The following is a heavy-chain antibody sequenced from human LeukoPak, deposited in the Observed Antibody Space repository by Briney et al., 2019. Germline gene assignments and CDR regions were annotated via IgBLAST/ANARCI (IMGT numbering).Heavy chain of an antibody. Sequence: GGSLRLSCAASGFTFDDYAMHWVRQAPGKGLEWVSGISWNSGSTGYADSVKGRFTISRDNAKNSLYLQMNSLRAEDMALYYCAKNRALTGSDAFDIWGQGRMVTVSS. CDR3: AKNRALTGSDAFDI. D-gene: IGHD7-27*01. CDR1: GFTFDDYA. CDR2: ISWNSGST. J-gene: IGHJ3*02. V-gene: IGHV3-9*03.